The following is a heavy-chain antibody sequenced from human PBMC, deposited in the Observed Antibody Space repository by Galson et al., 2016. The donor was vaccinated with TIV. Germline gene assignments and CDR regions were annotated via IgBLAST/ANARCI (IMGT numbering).Heavy chain of an antibody. D-gene: IGHD6-19*01. V-gene: IGHV3-23*01. CDR1: GFAFSGYA. J-gene: IGHJ4*02. Sequence: SLRLSCAASGFAFSGYAMSWVRQAPGKGLEWVSSIGGIGVNTYYADSVKGRFTISRDNAKNSLYLQMNRLRAEDTALYYCAKDAQWLPAAYFDYWGQGILVTVSS. CDR2: IGGIGVNT. CDR3: AKDAQWLPAAYFDY.